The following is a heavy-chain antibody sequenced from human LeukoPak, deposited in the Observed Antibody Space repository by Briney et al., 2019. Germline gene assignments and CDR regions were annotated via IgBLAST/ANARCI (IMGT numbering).Heavy chain of an antibody. Sequence: ASVKVSCKASGGTFSSYAINWVRQATGQGLEWMGWMNPNSVNTGYAQKFQGRVTMTRNTSISTAYMELSSLRSEDTAVYYCARVGPRAFDIWGQGTMVTVSS. V-gene: IGHV1-8*02. J-gene: IGHJ3*02. CDR2: MNPNSVNT. CDR1: GGTFSSYA. D-gene: IGHD1-26*01. CDR3: ARVGPRAFDI.